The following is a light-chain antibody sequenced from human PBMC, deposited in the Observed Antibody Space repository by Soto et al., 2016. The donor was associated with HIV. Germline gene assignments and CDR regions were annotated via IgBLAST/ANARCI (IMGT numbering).Light chain of an antibody. V-gene: IGKV1-12*01. J-gene: IGKJ1*01. CDR2: DTS. CDR1: QALARW. Sequence: DIQMTQSPSYVSASVGDRVTITCRASQALARWLAWYQQRPGEAPKLLIHDTSTLHRGVPSRFSGNGSVTDYTLTITNLQPQDFATYYCQQAATFPWTFGQGATVEI. CDR3: QQAATFPWT.